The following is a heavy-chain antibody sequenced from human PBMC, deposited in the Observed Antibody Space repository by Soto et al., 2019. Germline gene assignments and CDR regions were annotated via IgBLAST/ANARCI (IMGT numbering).Heavy chain of an antibody. D-gene: IGHD3-10*01. CDR1: GFTLSSNN. CDR3: ARDSGYGSGASVNHYLDF. CDR2: IYSSGSP. V-gene: IGHV3-53*01. J-gene: IGHJ4*01. Sequence: PGGSLRLSCAASGFTLSSNNMNWVRQAPGKGLEWVSGIYSSGSPFYADSVKGRFTISRDNSKNTLYLQMDSLRAEDTAVYYCARDSGYGSGASVNHYLDFWGRGTLVTVSS.